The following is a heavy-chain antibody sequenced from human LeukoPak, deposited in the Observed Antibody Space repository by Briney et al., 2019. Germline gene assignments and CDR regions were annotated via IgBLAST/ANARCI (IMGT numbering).Heavy chain of an antibody. J-gene: IGHJ4*02. CDR3: ARRRYYYGSGSYPLGLYYFDY. CDR1: GGSFSSYY. CDR2: INHSGST. D-gene: IGHD3-10*01. V-gene: IGHV4-34*01. Sequence: SETLSLTCAVYGGSFSSYYWSWIRQPPGKGLQWIGEINHSGSTNYNPSLKSRVTISVDTSKNQFSLKLSSVTAADTAVYYCARRRYYYGSGSYPLGLYYFDYWGQGTLVTVSS.